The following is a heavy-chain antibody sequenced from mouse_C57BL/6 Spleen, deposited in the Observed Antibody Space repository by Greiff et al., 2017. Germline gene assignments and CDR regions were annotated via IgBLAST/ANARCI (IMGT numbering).Heavy chain of an antibody. CDR3: ASGYYGNYVRYFDV. J-gene: IGHJ1*03. D-gene: IGHD2-1*01. CDR1: GYAFSSSW. Sequence: QVQLKESGPELVKPGASVKISCKASGYAFSSSWMNWVKQRPGKGLEWIGRIYPGDGDTNYNGKFKGKATLTADKSSSTAYMQLSRLTSEDSAVYFCASGYYGNYVRYFDVWGTETTVTVSS. CDR2: IYPGDGDT. V-gene: IGHV1-82*01.